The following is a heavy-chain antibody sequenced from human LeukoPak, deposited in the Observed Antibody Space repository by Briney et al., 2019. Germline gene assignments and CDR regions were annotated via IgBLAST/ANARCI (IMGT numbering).Heavy chain of an antibody. V-gene: IGHV3-23*01. CDR1: GFTFSSYA. Sequence: GGSLRLSCTASGFTFSSYAMSWVRQAPGKGLEWVSAISGSGGSTYYADSVKGRFTISRDNSKNTLYLQMNSLRAEDTAVYYCAKDPYSYGYCCSRWDYWGQGTLVTVSS. CDR3: AKDPYSYGYCCSRWDY. J-gene: IGHJ4*02. D-gene: IGHD5-18*01. CDR2: ISGSGGST.